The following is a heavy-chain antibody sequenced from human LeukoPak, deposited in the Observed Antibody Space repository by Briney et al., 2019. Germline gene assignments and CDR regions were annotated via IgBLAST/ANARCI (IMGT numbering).Heavy chain of an antibody. V-gene: IGHV1-69*13. CDR3: AREHKRYSSGWYDY. J-gene: IGHJ4*02. D-gene: IGHD6-19*01. CDR2: IIPIFGTA. CDR1: GGTFSSYA. Sequence: GASAKVSCKASGGTFSSYAISWVRQAPGQGLEWMGGIIPIFGTANYAQKFQGRVTITADESTSTAYMELRSLRSDDTAVYYCAREHKRYSSGWYDYWGQGTTVTVSS.